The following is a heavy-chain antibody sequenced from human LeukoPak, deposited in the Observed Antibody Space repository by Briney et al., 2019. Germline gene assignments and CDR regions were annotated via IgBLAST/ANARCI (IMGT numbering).Heavy chain of an antibody. Sequence: PGGSLRLSCAASGFTFSSYWMSWVRQAPGKGLEWVANIKQDGSEKYYVDSVKGRFTISRDNAKNSLYLQMNSLRVEDTAVYFRARDRRTYSGRSGDYFDHWGQGTLVTVSS. D-gene: IGHD6-13*01. V-gene: IGHV3-7*01. CDR2: IKQDGSEK. CDR1: GFTFSSYW. CDR3: ARDRRTYSGRSGDYFDH. J-gene: IGHJ4*02.